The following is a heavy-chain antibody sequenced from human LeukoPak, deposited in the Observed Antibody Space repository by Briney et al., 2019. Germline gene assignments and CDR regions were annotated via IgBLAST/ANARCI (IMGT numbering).Heavy chain of an antibody. J-gene: IGHJ1*01. Sequence: ASVKVSCKASGYTFTSYGISWVRQAPGQGLEWMGWISAYNGNTNYAQKLQGRVTMTTDTSTSTAYMELRSLRSGDTAVYYCARTYYYDSSGSHGDFQHWSQGTLVTVSS. CDR1: GYTFTSYG. D-gene: IGHD3-22*01. CDR2: ISAYNGNT. CDR3: ARTYYYDSSGSHGDFQH. V-gene: IGHV1-18*01.